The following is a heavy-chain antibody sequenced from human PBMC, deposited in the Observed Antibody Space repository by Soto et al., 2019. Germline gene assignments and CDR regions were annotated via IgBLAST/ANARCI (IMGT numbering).Heavy chain of an antibody. CDR2: ISGSGGST. V-gene: IGHV3-23*01. D-gene: IGHD3-22*01. Sequence: GGSLRLSCAASGFTFSSYAMSWVRQAPGKGLEWVSAISGSGGSTYYADSVKGRFTISRDNSKNTLYLQMNSLRAEDTAVYYCAKDLLPYYYDSSGPQLDYWGQGTLVTVSS. CDR3: AKDLLPYYYDSSGPQLDY. CDR1: GFTFSSYA. J-gene: IGHJ4*02.